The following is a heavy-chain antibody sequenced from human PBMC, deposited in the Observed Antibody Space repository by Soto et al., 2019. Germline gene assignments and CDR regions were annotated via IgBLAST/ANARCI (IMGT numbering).Heavy chain of an antibody. V-gene: IGHV5-51*01. D-gene: IGHD1-26*01. Sequence: GQSLKISCKGSGYSFTSYRIGWVRQMPGKGLEWMGIIYPGDSDTRYSPSFQGQVTISADKSISTAYLQWSSLKASDTAMYYCARQGEHYYYYMDVWGKGTTVTVSS. CDR1: GYSFTSYR. J-gene: IGHJ6*03. CDR2: IYPGDSDT. CDR3: ARQGEHYYYYMDV.